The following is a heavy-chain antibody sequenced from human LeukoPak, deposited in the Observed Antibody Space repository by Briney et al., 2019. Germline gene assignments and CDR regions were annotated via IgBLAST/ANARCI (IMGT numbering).Heavy chain of an antibody. Sequence: GGSLRLSCTASGFTFRSYSMNWVRQAPGKGLEWISYISSSNSTIYYADSVKGRFTISRDNGKNSLYLQMNSLRAEDTAVYYCAKDQLPSSSSFYFDYWGQGTLVTVSS. CDR2: ISSSNSTI. D-gene: IGHD6-6*01. CDR1: GFTFRSYS. V-gene: IGHV3-48*01. J-gene: IGHJ4*02. CDR3: AKDQLPSSSSFYFDY.